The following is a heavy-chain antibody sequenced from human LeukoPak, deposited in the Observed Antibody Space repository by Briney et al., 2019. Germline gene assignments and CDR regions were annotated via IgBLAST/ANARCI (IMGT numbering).Heavy chain of an antibody. CDR1: GGTFSSYA. CDR2: IIPILGIA. J-gene: IGHJ4*03. V-gene: IGHV1-69*04. D-gene: IGHD3-22*01. CDR3: ARDLRDYYDSSGYYSPFDY. Sequence: SVKVSCKASGGTFSSYAISWVRQAPGQGLEWMGRIIPILGIANYAQKFQGRVTITADKSTSTVYMELSSLRSEDTAVYYCARDLRDYYDSSGYYSPFDYWGQGTMVTVSS.